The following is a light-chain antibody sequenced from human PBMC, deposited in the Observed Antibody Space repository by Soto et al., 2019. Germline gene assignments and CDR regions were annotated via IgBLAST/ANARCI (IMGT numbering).Light chain of an antibody. CDR3: LQHNSAPYT. V-gene: IGKV1-17*01. Sequence: DIQMTQSPSSLSASVGDRVTITCRASQGIGNDLGWYQQKSGKAPKCLIYAASTLQSGVPSRFSGSGSGTEFTLTIISLQPEVLATYYCLQHNSAPYTFGQGTKLEIK. CDR2: AAS. J-gene: IGKJ2*01. CDR1: QGIGND.